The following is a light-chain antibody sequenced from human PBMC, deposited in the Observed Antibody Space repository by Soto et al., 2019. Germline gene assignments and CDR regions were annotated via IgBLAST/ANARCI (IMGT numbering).Light chain of an antibody. CDR1: QSISSY. J-gene: IGKJ4*01. V-gene: IGKV1-39*01. Sequence: DIQITQSPSSLSASVGDRVTITCRASQSISSYLNWYQHKPGKAPNLLIYAATTLQSGVPSRFSGSESGTEFTLTISSLQPEDFATYYCQKANSFPLNFGGGTKVDIK. CDR2: AAT. CDR3: QKANSFPLN.